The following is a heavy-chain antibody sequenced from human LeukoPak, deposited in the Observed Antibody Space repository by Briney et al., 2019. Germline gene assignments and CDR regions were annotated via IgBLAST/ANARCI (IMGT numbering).Heavy chain of an antibody. D-gene: IGHD6-19*01. CDR1: GYTFTSYG. Sequence: ASVAVSCKASGYTFTSYGISWVRQAPGQGLEGMGWISAYNGNTNYAQKLQGRVTMTTDTSTSTAYMELRSLRSDDTAVYYCARAYSSGWYLGWGQGTLVTVSS. CDR2: ISAYNGNT. V-gene: IGHV1-18*01. CDR3: ARAYSSGWYLG. J-gene: IGHJ4*02.